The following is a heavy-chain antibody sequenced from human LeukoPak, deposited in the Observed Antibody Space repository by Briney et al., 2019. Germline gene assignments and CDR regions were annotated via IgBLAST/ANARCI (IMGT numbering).Heavy chain of an antibody. CDR2: IYYSGNT. CDR3: ALDGGSGSYLNAFDI. Sequence: SETLSLTCTVSGGSISSYYWSWIRQPPGKGLEWIGYIYYSGNTNYNPSLKSRVTISVDTSKNRFSLKLSSVTAADTAVYYCALDGGSGSYLNAFDIWGQGTMVTVSS. V-gene: IGHV4-59*08. J-gene: IGHJ3*02. CDR1: GGSISSYY. D-gene: IGHD3-10*01.